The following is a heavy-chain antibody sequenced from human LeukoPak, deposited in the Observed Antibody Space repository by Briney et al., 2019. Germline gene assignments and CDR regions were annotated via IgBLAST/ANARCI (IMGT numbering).Heavy chain of an antibody. V-gene: IGHV3-21*01. CDR2: ISSSSSYI. CDR3: ARAPRDYYGSGIDY. D-gene: IGHD3-10*01. J-gene: IGHJ4*02. Sequence: GGSLRLSCAASGFTFSSYSMNWVRQAPGEGLEWVSSISSSSSYIYYADSVKGRFTISRDNAKNSLYLQMNSLRAEDTAVYYCARAPRDYYGSGIDYWGQGTLVTVSS. CDR1: GFTFSSYS.